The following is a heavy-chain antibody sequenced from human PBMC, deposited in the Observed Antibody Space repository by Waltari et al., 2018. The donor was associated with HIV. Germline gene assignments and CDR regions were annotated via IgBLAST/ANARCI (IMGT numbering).Heavy chain of an antibody. CDR1: GFTFSSHW. J-gene: IGHJ6*02. V-gene: IGHV3-7*01. CDR2: LKSDVIES. Sequence: EVQVVESGGGLVQPGGSLRLSCEGFGFTFSSHWMSWVREAPGKGVGWGSNLKSDVIESYFVDSVKGRFAISRDNANNSLFLQMNSLRAEDTAVYYCARDVMGIVAKPYGVDVWGQGTTVTVSS. D-gene: IGHD5-12*01. CDR3: ARDVMGIVAKPYGVDV.